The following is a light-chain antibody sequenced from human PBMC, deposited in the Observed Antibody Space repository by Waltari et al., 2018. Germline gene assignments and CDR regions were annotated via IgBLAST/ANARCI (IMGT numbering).Light chain of an antibody. CDR1: NIGHKS. Sequence: SSVLTQPPSVSVAPGQTATLTCGGNNIGHKSVHWYQQKPGQAPVLVVYDDDVRPPGIPERISGSNSANTASLTINRVEVGDEAAYFCQVWDNYADLVIFGGGTKLTVL. J-gene: IGLJ2*01. V-gene: IGLV3-21*02. CDR2: DDD. CDR3: QVWDNYADLVI.